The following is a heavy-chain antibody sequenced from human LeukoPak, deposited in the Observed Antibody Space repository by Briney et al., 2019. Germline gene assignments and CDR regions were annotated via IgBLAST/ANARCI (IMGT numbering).Heavy chain of an antibody. CDR1: GFTFSDYY. D-gene: IGHD3-10*01. J-gene: IGHJ6*02. CDR3: ARDLGPSGYGMDV. Sequence: GSLRLSCAASGFTFSDYYMSWIRQPPGKGLEWIGEINHSGSTNYNPSLKSRVTISVDTSKNQFSLKLSSVTAADTAVYYCARDLGPSGYGMDVWGQGTTVTVSS. CDR2: INHSGST. V-gene: IGHV4-34*01.